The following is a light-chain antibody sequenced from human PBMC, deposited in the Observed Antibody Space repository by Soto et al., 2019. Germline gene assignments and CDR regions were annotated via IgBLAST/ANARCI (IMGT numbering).Light chain of an antibody. CDR2: GAS. CDR3: QQYNNWPPYT. Sequence: EIVMTQSPATLSVSPGERATLSCRASQSIGSSNLDWYQQKPGQAPRLLIYGASSRATGIPPRFSGSGSGTEFTLTISSLQSEDFAVYYCQQYNNWPPYTFGQGTKLEIK. CDR1: QSIGSSN. V-gene: IGKV3-15*01. J-gene: IGKJ2*01.